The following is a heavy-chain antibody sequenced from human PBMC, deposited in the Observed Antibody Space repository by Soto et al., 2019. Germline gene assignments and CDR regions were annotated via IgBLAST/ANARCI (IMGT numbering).Heavy chain of an antibody. CDR2: LHYSGSV. V-gene: IGHV4-30-4*01. J-gene: IGHJ6*02. Sequence: QVQLQESGPGLVRPSQTLSLTCTVSGGSISSDHYHWTWLRQTPGTGLEWIRYLHYSGSVYYNPSLQSRVTMSVVTSKNLFSLKLSSGTAADTAVYFCVREDDGGDRDYYGLDVWGQGTTVTVSS. CDR1: GGSISSDHYH. CDR3: VREDDGGDRDYYGLDV. D-gene: IGHD4-17*01.